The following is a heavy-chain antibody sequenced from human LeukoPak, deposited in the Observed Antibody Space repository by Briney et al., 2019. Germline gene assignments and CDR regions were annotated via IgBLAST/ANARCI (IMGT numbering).Heavy chain of an antibody. J-gene: IGHJ4*02. CDR3: ATTATTRYYFDY. CDR2: MYYSGST. Sequence: PSETLSLTCTVSGGSISTSRHYWGWIRQPPGKGLEWIGNMYYSGSTYYNPSLKSQVTISVDTYKSRFSLKLSSVTAADTAVYYCATTATTRYYFDYWGQGTLVTVSS. CDR1: GGSISTSRHY. V-gene: IGHV4-39*01. D-gene: IGHD4-17*01.